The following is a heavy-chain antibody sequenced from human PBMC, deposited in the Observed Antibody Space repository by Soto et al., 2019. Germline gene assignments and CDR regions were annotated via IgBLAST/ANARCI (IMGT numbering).Heavy chain of an antibody. CDR1: GYTFTTYD. CDR3: ARDPYRVLMVNAPDHYGMDV. D-gene: IGHD2-8*01. Sequence: QVQLVQSGAEVKKPGASVKVSCKASGYTFTTYDITWVRQAPGQGLEWMGRISTYNGDTNYPQSLQGRPTMTTDTATTTAYMGLRSLTSDDTAVYYCARDPYRVLMVNAPDHYGMDVWGQGTTVTVSS. J-gene: IGHJ6*02. CDR2: ISTYNGDT. V-gene: IGHV1-18*01.